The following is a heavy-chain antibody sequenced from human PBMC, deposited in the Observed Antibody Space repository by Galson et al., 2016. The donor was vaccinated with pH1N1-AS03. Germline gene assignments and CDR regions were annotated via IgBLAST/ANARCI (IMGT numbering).Heavy chain of an antibody. CDR1: AFPLRNYA. D-gene: IGHD3-16*01. V-gene: IGHV3-23*01. CDR3: TQGEGGGPDDD. CDR2: LGSGGDT. Sequence: SLRLSCAASAFPLRNYALRWVRQAPGKGLEWVSTLGSGGDTHYADSVKGRFTISRDKSKNTVYLQMNSLRAEDTAIYYCTQGEGGGPDDDWGPGTLVTVSS. J-gene: IGHJ4*02.